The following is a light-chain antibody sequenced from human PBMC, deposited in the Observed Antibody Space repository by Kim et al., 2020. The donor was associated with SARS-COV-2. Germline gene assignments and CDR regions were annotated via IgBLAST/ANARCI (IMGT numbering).Light chain of an antibody. Sequence: AIRITQSPSSLSASTGDRVTITCRASQGISSYLAWYQQKPGKAPKLLIYAASTLQSGVPSSFSGSGSGTDFTLTISCLQSEDFATYYCKQYYSYCWTFGQGTKVDIK. CDR1: QGISSY. V-gene: IGKV1-8*01. CDR3: KQYYSYCWT. J-gene: IGKJ1*01. CDR2: AAS.